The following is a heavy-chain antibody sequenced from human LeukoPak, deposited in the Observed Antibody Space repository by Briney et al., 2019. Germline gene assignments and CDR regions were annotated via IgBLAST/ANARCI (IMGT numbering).Heavy chain of an antibody. CDR3: AKDTPDSEDTAMAPLFDY. J-gene: IGHJ4*02. Sequence: GGSLRLSCAASGFTFSSYSMNWVRQAPGKGLEWVSYISSSSSTIYYADSVKGRFTISRDNAKNSLYLQMNSLRAEDTAVYYCAKDTPDSEDTAMAPLFDYWGQGTLVTVSS. CDR2: ISSSSSTI. D-gene: IGHD5-18*01. V-gene: IGHV3-48*01. CDR1: GFTFSSYS.